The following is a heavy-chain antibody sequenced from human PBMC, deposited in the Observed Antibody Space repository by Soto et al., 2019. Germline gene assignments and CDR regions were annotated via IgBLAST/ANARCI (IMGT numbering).Heavy chain of an antibody. V-gene: IGHV4-39*01. CDR1: GGSISSGGYY. D-gene: IGHD3-3*01. CDR3: ARQRVSGDYDS. Sequence: PSETLSLTCTVSGGSISSGGYYWSWIRQHPGKGLEWIGNINFNEITYSSPSLKSRVTISIDTSKNRFSLKVNSVTAADTAVYHCARQRVSGDYDSWGQGTLVTVSS. CDR2: INFNEIT. J-gene: IGHJ4*02.